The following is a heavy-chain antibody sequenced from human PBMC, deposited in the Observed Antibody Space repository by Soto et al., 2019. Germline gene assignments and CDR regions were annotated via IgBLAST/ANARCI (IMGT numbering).Heavy chain of an antibody. Sequence: QVQLQESGPGLVKPSVTLSLTCTVSGGSINSFFWTWIRQPPGKGLEWIGHIYYTGSTDYNPSLKSRVTISVDRAKNQFSLKLTSVTAADTATYYCARQQQLDRWGHGILVAVFS. CDR3: ARQQQLDR. D-gene: IGHD6-13*01. CDR1: GGSINSFF. V-gene: IGHV4-59*08. CDR2: IYYTGST. J-gene: IGHJ5*02.